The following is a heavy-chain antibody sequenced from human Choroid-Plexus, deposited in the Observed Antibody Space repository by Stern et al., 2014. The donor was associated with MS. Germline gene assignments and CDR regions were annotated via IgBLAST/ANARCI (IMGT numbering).Heavy chain of an antibody. CDR2: ISYDGSK. J-gene: IGHJ4*02. V-gene: IGHV3-30*18. CDR3: AKDRQYLTFFFDF. CDR1: GFSFSSFG. Sequence: GQLLESGGGVVQPGRPLRLSCAASGFSFSSFGMHWVRQAPGKGLEGVALISYDGSKDYADSVKGRFAISRDNSKNTLYLQMNSLRAEDTAVYYCAKDRQYLTFFFDFWGQGSLVTVSS. D-gene: IGHD2/OR15-2a*01.